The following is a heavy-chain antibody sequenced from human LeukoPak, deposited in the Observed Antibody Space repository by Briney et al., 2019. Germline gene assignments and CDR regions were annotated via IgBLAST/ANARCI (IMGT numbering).Heavy chain of an antibody. CDR1: GGSISTYY. CDR3: ARQAQYYDISTTYYKDYYYHYMDV. J-gene: IGHJ6*03. D-gene: IGHD3-9*01. V-gene: IGHV4-4*09. Sequence: PSDTLSLTCSVSGGSISTYYWSWIRHSPGKGLEWIGYIYSSGSTKYNPSLSSRVSMSVDMSKNQLSLRLSFVTAADTAVYYCARQAQYYDISTTYYKDYYYHYMDVWGKGTTVTVSS. CDR2: IYSSGST.